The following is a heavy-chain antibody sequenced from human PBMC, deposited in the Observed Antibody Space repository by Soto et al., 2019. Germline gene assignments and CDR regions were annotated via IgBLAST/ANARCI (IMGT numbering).Heavy chain of an antibody. CDR1: GYTFTSYG. J-gene: IGHJ6*03. CDR3: ARDIRGSGYDLNYYYYMDV. D-gene: IGHD5-12*01. CDR2: ISAYNGNT. Sequence: ASVKVSCKASGYTFTSYGISWVRQAPGQGLEWMGWISAYNGNTNYAQKLQGRVTMTTDTSTSTAYMELRSLRSDDTAVYYCARDIRGSGYDLNYYYYMDVWGKGTTVTVSS. V-gene: IGHV1-18*01.